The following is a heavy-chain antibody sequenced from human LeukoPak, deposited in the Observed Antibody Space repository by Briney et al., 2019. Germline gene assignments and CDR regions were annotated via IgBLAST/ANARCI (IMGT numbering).Heavy chain of an antibody. J-gene: IGHJ6*02. CDR1: GGSISSSNW. CDR3: ARQGHKLTLVDYYGMDV. CDR2: IYHSGST. V-gene: IGHV4-4*02. Sequence: KSSETLSLTCAVSGGSISSSNWWSWVRQPPGKGLEWIGEIYHSGSTNYNPSLKSRVTISVDKSKNKFSLKLSSVTAADTAVYYCARQGHKLTLVDYYGMDVWGQGTTVTVSS. D-gene: IGHD1-26*01.